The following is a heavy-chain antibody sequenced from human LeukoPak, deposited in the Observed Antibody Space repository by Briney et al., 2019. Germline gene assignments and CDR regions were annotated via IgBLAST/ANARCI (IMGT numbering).Heavy chain of an antibody. Sequence: GASVKVSCKASGGTLSSCPVSWVRQAPGQGLELMGRIIPILDLTNYAQRFQGRVTITADTSTSTVYMELNSLRSEDTAVYYCASRYYDSSRYYQYYFDYWGQGTPVTVSS. CDR2: IIPILDLT. D-gene: IGHD3-22*01. CDR1: GGTLSSCP. CDR3: ASRYYDSSRYYQYYFDY. J-gene: IGHJ4*02. V-gene: IGHV1-69*02.